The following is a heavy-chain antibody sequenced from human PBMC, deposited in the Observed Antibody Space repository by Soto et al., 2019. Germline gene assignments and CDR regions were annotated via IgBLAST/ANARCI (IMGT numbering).Heavy chain of an antibody. V-gene: IGHV3-48*02. CDR1: GFTFSVYS. J-gene: IGHJ4*02. Sequence: EVQLVESGGALVQRGGSLRLSCVASGFTFSVYSMNWVRQAPGKGLEWFSYITSDTKTIKYADSVKGRFTISRDNAKNSVSLQMNSLRDEDTAVYYCARSVEGHFDYWGQGTVVTVSS. CDR3: ARSVEGHFDY. CDR2: ITSDTKTI. D-gene: IGHD6-19*01.